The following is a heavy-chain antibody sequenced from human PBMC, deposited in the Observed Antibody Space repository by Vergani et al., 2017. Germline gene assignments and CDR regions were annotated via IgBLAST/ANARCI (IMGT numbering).Heavy chain of an antibody. V-gene: IGHV3-30*02. CDR3: TKAGQYDSDNFHDS. D-gene: IGHD3-22*01. CDR1: GFTFRIYG. CDR2: IRYDGTKR. J-gene: IGHJ1*01. Sequence: QVQLVESGGGVVQPGGSLRLSCIASGFTFRIYGMHWVRQAPGKGLEWVAFIRYDGTKRFYGDSVKGRCTISRDNSQTTVFLQMNSLRADDSAVYYCTKAGQYDSDNFHDSWGQGAVVTVAS.